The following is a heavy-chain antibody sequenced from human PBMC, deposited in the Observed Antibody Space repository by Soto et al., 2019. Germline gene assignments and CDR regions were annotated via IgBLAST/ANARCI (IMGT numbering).Heavy chain of an antibody. V-gene: IGHV1-46*01. Sequence: ASVKVSCKASGYTFTSYYMHWVRQAPGQGLEWMGIINPSGGSTSYAQKFQGRVTMTRDTSTSTVYMELSSLRSEDTAVYYCATSLAGYSYGYSYFDYWGQGTLVTVSS. D-gene: IGHD5-18*01. CDR2: INPSGGST. CDR1: GYTFTSYY. J-gene: IGHJ4*02. CDR3: ATSLAGYSYGYSYFDY.